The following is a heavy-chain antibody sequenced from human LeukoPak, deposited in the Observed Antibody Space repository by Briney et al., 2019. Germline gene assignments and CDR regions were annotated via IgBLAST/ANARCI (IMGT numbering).Heavy chain of an antibody. Sequence: GGSLRLSCAASGFTFSSYAMHWVCQAPGKGLEWVAVISYDGSNKYYADSVKGRFTISRDNSKNTLYLQMNSLRAEDTAVYHCARDTAQPGIAAAGTRFDYWGQGTLVTVSS. D-gene: IGHD6-13*01. V-gene: IGHV3-30-3*01. CDR1: GFTFSSYA. CDR3: ARDTAQPGIAAAGTRFDY. CDR2: ISYDGSNK. J-gene: IGHJ4*02.